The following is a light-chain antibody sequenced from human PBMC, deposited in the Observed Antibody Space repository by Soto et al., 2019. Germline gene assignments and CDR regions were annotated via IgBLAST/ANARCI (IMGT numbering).Light chain of an antibody. J-gene: IGKJ2*01. Sequence: EIVLTQSPGTLSLSPGERATLSCRASQSVSSNYLAWYQQKPGQAPRFLIYGASSRASGIPDRFSGSGSGTDFTLTISRLQPEDFATYYCQQLNSYPHTFGQGTKLEIK. CDR1: QSVSSNY. CDR3: QQLNSYPHT. CDR2: GAS. V-gene: IGKV3-20*01.